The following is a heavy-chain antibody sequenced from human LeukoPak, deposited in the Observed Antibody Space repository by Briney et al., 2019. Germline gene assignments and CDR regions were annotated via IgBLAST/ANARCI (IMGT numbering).Heavy chain of an antibody. V-gene: IGHV3-48*03. CDR2: ISSSGSTI. CDR1: GFTFSSYE. J-gene: IGHJ4*02. D-gene: IGHD3-22*01. CDR3: ATDYYDSSGYYGTADY. Sequence: PGGSLRLSCAAYGFTFSSYEMNWVRQAPGKGLEWVSYISSSGSTIYYADSVKGRFTISRDNAKNSLYLQMNSLRAEDTAVYYCATDYYDSSGYYGTADYWGQGTLVTVSS.